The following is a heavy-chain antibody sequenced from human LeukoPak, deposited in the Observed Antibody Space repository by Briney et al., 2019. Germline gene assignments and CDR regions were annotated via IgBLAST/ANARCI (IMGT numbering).Heavy chain of an antibody. CDR2: ISYDGSNK. D-gene: IGHD3-3*01. Sequence: TGGSLRLSCAASGFTFSSYAMHWVRQAPGKGLEWVAVISYDGSNKYYADSVKGRFTISRDNSKNTLYLQMNSLRAEDTAVYYCARSSYYDFWSGYSPNYYYYYGMDVWGQGTTVTVSS. J-gene: IGHJ6*02. CDR1: GFTFSSYA. V-gene: IGHV3-30-3*01. CDR3: ARSSYYDFWSGYSPNYYYYYGMDV.